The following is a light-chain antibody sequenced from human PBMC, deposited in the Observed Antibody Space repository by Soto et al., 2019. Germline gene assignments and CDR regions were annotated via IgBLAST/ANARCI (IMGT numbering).Light chain of an antibody. CDR3: EAWDVRMNGWV. CDR1: SSNIGSNV. CDR2: RND. J-gene: IGLJ3*02. V-gene: IGLV1-44*01. Sequence: QSVLTQPPSASGTPGQRVTISCSGSSSNIGSNVVNWYQQLPGTAPKLLIYRNDQRPSAFPDRFSGSKSGTSAYLAISGLKSADEADYYCEAWDVRMNGWVFGGGTKLTVL.